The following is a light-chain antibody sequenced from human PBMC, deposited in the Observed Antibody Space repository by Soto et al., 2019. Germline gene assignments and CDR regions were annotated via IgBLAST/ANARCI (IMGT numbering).Light chain of an antibody. J-gene: IGLJ1*01. CDR1: RRDVGGYNY. Sequence: SVLTQPASVSGSPGQSITISCTGTRRDVGGYNYVSWYQQYPGKAPKLMIYEVTKRPSGVPDRFSGSKSGNTASLTVSGLQAEDEADYYCSSYAGSNNYVFGTGTKVTVL. V-gene: IGLV2-8*01. CDR3: SSYAGSNNYV. CDR2: EVT.